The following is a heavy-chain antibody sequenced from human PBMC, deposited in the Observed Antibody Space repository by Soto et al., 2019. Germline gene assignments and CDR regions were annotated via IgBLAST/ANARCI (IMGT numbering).Heavy chain of an antibody. J-gene: IGHJ4*02. CDR1: GGSVSSGSYY. CDR3: ARAKYYDSSGYPPHFDY. V-gene: IGHV4-61*01. CDR2: TYYSGGT. Sequence: SETLSLTCTVSGGSVSSGSYYWSWIRQPPGKGLEWIGYTYYSGGTNYNPSLESRVTISVDTSKNQFSLELSSVTAADTAVYYCARAKYYDSSGYPPHFDYWGQGTLVTVSS. D-gene: IGHD3-22*01.